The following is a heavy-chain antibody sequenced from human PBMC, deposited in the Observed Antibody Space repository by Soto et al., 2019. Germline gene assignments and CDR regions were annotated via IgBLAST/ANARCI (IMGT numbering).Heavy chain of an antibody. D-gene: IGHD2-15*01. CDR1: GDSVSTDRAS. CDR3: ARALGAFEGYFDY. V-gene: IGHV6-1*01. CDR2: TYYRSRWFS. J-gene: IGHJ4*02. Sequence: SQTLSLTCVISGDSVSTDRASWNWIRQSPSRGLEWLGRTYYRSRWFSDYAVSVKSRMSINSDTSKNQFFLQLNSVTPEDTAVYYCARALGAFEGYFDYWGQGILVTVSS.